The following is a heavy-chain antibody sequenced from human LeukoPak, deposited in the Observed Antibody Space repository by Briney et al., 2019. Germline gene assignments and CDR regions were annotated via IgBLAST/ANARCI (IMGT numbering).Heavy chain of an antibody. D-gene: IGHD4-23*01. CDR3: ERHGFFSMVVTPYAFDI. J-gene: IGHJ3*02. CDR1: GFTFSSYS. V-gene: IGHV3-21*01. CDR2: ISSSSSYI. Sequence: PGGSLRLSCAASGFTFSSYSMNWVRQAPGKGLEWVSSISSSSSYIYYADSVKGRFTISRDNAKNSLYLQMNSLRAEDTAVYYCERHGFFSMVVTPYAFDIWGQGTMVTVSS.